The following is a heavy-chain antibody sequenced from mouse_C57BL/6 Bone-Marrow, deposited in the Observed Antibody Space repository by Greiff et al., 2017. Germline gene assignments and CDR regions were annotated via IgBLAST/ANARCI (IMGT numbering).Heavy chain of an antibody. CDR1: GYAFSSSW. D-gene: IGHD1-1*01. CDR3: ARNGVYYYGSSYFDY. V-gene: IGHV1-82*01. J-gene: IGHJ2*01. Sequence: QVQLKESGPELVKPGASVKISCKASGYAFSSSWMNWVKQRPGKGLEWIGRIYPGDGDTNYNGTFKGKATLTADKSSSTAYMQLSSLTSEDSAVYFCARNGVYYYGSSYFDYWGQGTTLTVSS. CDR2: IYPGDGDT.